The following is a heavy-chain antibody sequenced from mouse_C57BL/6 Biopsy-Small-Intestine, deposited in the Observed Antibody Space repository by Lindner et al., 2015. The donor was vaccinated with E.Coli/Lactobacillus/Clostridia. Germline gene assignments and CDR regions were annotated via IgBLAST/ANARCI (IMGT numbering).Heavy chain of an antibody. J-gene: IGHJ2*01. CDR2: IYPGDGDT. CDR3: GVLRNGYFDY. D-gene: IGHD1-1*01. Sequence: VQLQESGAELVKPGASVKISCKASGYAFSSYWMNWVKQRPGKGLEWIGQIYPGDGDTNYNGKFKGKATLTADKSSSTAYMELRSLTSEDSAVYFCGVLRNGYFDYWGQGTTLTVSS. V-gene: IGHV1-80*01. CDR1: GYAFSSYW.